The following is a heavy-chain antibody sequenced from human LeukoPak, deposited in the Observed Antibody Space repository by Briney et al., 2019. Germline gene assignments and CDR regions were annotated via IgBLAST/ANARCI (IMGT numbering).Heavy chain of an antibody. J-gene: IGHJ4*02. Sequence: GGSLRLSCAASGFTFSSYAMHWVRQAPGKGLEWVAVISYDGSNKYYADSVEGRFTISRDNSKNTLYLQMNSLRAEVTAVYYCARDGGGYDSSGPRFNYWGQGTLVTVSS. D-gene: IGHD3-22*01. CDR1: GFTFSSYA. V-gene: IGHV3-30-3*01. CDR3: ARDGGGYDSSGPRFNY. CDR2: ISYDGSNK.